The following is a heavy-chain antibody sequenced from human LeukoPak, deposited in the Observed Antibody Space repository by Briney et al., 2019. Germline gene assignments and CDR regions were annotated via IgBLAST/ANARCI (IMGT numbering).Heavy chain of an antibody. Sequence: ASVKVSCKASGGTFNNYAISWVRQAPGQGLEWMGWINPNSGGTNYAQKFQGRVTMTRDTSISTAYMELSRLRSDDTAVYYCARECGDSSGYYYFDYWGRGTLVTVSS. D-gene: IGHD3-22*01. CDR2: INPNSGGT. CDR1: GGTFNNYA. CDR3: ARECGDSSGYYYFDY. V-gene: IGHV1-2*02. J-gene: IGHJ4*02.